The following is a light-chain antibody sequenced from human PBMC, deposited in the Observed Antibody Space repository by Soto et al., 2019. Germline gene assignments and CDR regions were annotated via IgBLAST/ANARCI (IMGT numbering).Light chain of an antibody. V-gene: IGLV2-14*01. CDR2: EVS. CDR3: GSYTSSSTWV. CDR1: SSDVGGYNY. J-gene: IGLJ3*02. Sequence: QSALTQPASVSGSPGQSVTISCTGTSSDVGGYNYVSWYQQHPGKAPKFMIYEVSNRPSGVSDRFSGSKSGNTASLTISGLQPEDEADYYCGSYTSSSTWVFGGGTKL.